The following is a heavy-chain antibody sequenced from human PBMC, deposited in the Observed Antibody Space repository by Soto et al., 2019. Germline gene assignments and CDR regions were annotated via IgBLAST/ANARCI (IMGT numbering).Heavy chain of an antibody. CDR2: VNRSGVTA. Sequence: QVQLVQSGAEVKKPGASVKVSCKASGYTFTSHSIHWVRQAPGQGLEWMGIVNRSGVTANYAQKFQGRVTMTRDTSTNTVYMELSSLRSEDTAVYYCARRYCIGGSCFCDSWGQGTLVSVSS. J-gene: IGHJ4*02. CDR3: ARRYCIGGSCFCDS. D-gene: IGHD2-15*01. CDR1: GYTFTSHS. V-gene: IGHV1-46*01.